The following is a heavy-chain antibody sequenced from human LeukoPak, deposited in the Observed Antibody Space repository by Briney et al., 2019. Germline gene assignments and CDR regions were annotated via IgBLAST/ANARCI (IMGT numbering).Heavy chain of an antibody. CDR2: ISSSGSTI. CDR3: ARADEIGRIYFDY. V-gene: IGHV3-11*01. CDR1: GGSFSGYY. J-gene: IGHJ4*02. Sequence: LSLTCAVYGGSFSGYYWSWIRQAPGKGLEWVSYISSSGSTIYYADSVKGRFTISRDNAKNSLYLQMNSLRAEDTAVYYCARADEIGRIYFDYWGQGTLVTVSS.